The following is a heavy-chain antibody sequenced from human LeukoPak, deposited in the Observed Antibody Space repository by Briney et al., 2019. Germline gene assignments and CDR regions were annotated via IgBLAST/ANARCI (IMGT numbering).Heavy chain of an antibody. CDR3: AREISNYFDY. J-gene: IGHJ4*02. V-gene: IGHV1-18*01. CDR2: ISAYNGNT. Sequence: ASVKVSCKASGGTFSSYAISWVRQAPGQGLEWMGWISAYNGNTNYAQKLQGRVAMTTDTSTSTAYMELRSLRSDDTAVYYCAREISNYFDYWGQGTLVTVSS. CDR1: GGTFSSYA.